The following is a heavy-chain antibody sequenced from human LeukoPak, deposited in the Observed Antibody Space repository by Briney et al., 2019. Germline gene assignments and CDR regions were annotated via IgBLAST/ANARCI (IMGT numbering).Heavy chain of an antibody. V-gene: IGHV3-23*01. CDR2: VTSSGETT. CDR3: AKMQGYFDY. CDR1: GSIPFNSYS. Sequence: GGSLRLSCAASGSIPFNSYSMSWVRQAPGKGLEWVSAVTSSGETTYYADSVKGRFTISRDNSKNMVYLQMNSLRAEDAATYYCAKMQGYFDYWGQGSLVTVSS. J-gene: IGHJ4*02.